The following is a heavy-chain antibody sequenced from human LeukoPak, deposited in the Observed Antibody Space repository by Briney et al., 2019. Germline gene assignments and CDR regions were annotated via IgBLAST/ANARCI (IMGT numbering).Heavy chain of an antibody. CDR1: GYSISSGYY. V-gene: IGHV4-38-2*02. D-gene: IGHD3-3*01. J-gene: IGHJ4*02. Sequence: PSETLSLTCTVPGYSISSGYYWGWIRQPPGKGLEWIGSIYHSGSTYYNPSLKSRVTISVDTSKNQFSLKLSSVTAADAAVYYCARGSTIFGVVNYFDYWGQGTLVTVSS. CDR3: ARGSTIFGVVNYFDY. CDR2: IYHSGST.